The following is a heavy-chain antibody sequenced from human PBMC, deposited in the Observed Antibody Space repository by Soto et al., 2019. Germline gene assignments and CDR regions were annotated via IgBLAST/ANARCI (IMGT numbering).Heavy chain of an antibody. V-gene: IGHV1-58*01. J-gene: IGHJ3*02. D-gene: IGHD3-22*01. CDR1: RFTFTSSA. CDR2: IVVGSGNT. Sequence: GASVKVSCKASRFTFTSSAVQWVRQAREQRLEWIGWIVVGSGNTNYAQKFQERVTITRDMSTSTAYMELSSLRSEDTAVYYCAAASSRYYYDSCGFHASDIWGQGTMVTVSS. CDR3: AAASSRYYYDSCGFHASDI.